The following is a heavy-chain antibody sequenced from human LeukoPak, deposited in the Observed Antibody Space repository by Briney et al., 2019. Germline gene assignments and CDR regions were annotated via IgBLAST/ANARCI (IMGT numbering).Heavy chain of an antibody. CDR3: ARVDTAMVPPLDADYYYYGMDV. D-gene: IGHD5-18*01. Sequence: ASVKVSRKASGYTFTSYGISWVRQAPGQGLEWMGWISAYNGNSNYAQKLQGRVTMTTDTSTSTAYMELRSLRSDDTAVYYCARVDTAMVPPLDADYYYYGMDVWGQGTTVTVSS. J-gene: IGHJ6*02. CDR2: ISAYNGNS. V-gene: IGHV1-18*01. CDR1: GYTFTSYG.